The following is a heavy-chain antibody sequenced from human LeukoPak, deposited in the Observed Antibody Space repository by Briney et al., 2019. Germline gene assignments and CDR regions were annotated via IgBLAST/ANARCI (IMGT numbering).Heavy chain of an antibody. V-gene: IGHV4-59*08. CDR1: GGSISSYY. J-gene: IGHJ4*02. CDR2: IYYSGST. CDR3: ARIEGWLQLDY. Sequence: SETLSLTCTVSGGSISSYYWSWIRQPPGKGLEWIGYIYYSGSTNYNPSLKSRVTISVDTSKNQFSLKLSSATAADTAVYYCARIEGWLQLDYWGQGTLVTVSS. D-gene: IGHD5-18*01.